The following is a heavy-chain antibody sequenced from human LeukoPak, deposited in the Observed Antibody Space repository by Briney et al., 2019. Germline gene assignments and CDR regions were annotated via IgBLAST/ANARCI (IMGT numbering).Heavy chain of an antibody. CDR3: AKDIQAAN. Sequence: PGRSLRLSCAASGFTFSSYGMHWVRQAPGKGLEWVAVISYDGSNKYYAVSVKGRFTISRDNSKNTLYLQMNSLRAEDTALYYCAKDIQAANWGQGTLVTVSS. D-gene: IGHD5-18*01. V-gene: IGHV3-30*18. CDR1: GFTFSSYG. CDR2: ISYDGSNK. J-gene: IGHJ1*01.